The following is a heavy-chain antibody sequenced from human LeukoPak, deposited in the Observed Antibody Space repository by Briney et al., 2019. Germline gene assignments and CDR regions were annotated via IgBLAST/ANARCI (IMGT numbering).Heavy chain of an antibody. D-gene: IGHD2/OR15-2a*01. CDR3: ARKVGYSIVSMDV. CDR1: GFTFSSYS. V-gene: IGHV3-48*02. J-gene: IGHJ6*02. Sequence: GGSLRLSCAASGFTFSSYSMNWVRQAPGKGPEWVSFISSSSSIIYYADSVKGRFTISRDNAKNSLYLQMNSLRDEDTAVYYCARKVGYSIVSMDVWGQGTTVTVSS. CDR2: ISSSSSII.